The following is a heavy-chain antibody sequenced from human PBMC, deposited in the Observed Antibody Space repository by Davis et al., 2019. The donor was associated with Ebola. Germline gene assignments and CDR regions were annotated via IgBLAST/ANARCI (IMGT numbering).Heavy chain of an antibody. D-gene: IGHD3-9*01. CDR3: ARDGTSVNNYDILTGYYYYYGMDV. CDR1: GYTFTSYG. V-gene: IGHV1-18*01. Sequence: ASVTVSCKASGYTFTSYGISWVRQAPGQGLEWMGWISAYNGNTNYAQTLQGRVTMTTDTSTSTAYMELRSLRSDDTAVYYCARDGTSVNNYDILTGYYYYYGMDVWGQGTTVTVSS. J-gene: IGHJ6*02. CDR2: ISAYNGNT.